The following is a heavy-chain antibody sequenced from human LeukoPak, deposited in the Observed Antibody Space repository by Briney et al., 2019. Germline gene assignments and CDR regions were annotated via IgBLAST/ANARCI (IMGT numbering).Heavy chain of an antibody. CDR1: GGSFSGYY. V-gene: IGHV4-34*01. CDR2: INHSGST. CDR3: ARGRGRIYCSSTSCYGLYFDY. J-gene: IGHJ4*02. D-gene: IGHD2-2*01. Sequence: PSETLSLTCAVYGGSFSGYYWSWIRQPPGKGLEWIGEINHSGSTTYYPALKSRVTISVDTSKNQFSLKLSSVTAAGTAVYYCARGRGRIYCSSTSCYGLYFDYWGQGTLVTVSS.